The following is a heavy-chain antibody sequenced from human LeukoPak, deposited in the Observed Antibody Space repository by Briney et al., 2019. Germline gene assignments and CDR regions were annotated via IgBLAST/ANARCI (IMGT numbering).Heavy chain of an antibody. J-gene: IGHJ6*02. Sequence: GGSLRLSCAASGFTFSSYSMNWVRQAPGKGLEWVSSISSSSSYIYYADPVKGRFTISRDNAKNSLYLQMNSLRAEDTAVYYCARDSGGYSSGWYPYYYYGMDVWGQGTTVTVSS. V-gene: IGHV3-21*01. CDR1: GFTFSSYS. CDR3: ARDSGGYSSGWYPYYYYGMDV. CDR2: ISSSSSYI. D-gene: IGHD6-19*01.